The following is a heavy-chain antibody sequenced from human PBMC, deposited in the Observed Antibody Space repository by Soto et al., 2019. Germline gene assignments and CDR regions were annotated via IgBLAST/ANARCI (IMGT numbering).Heavy chain of an antibody. Sequence: QVQLVQSGAEVKKPGASVKVSCKTSGFTFTSYGITWVRQAPGRGLEWMGWISGYNGNTNYAQMLQGRAAMTTDTSTSTAYMELRSLTSDDTAVYYCAESGYSSSWFLAYWGQGTLVTVS. J-gene: IGHJ4*02. CDR3: AESGYSSSWFLAY. V-gene: IGHV1-18*01. CDR1: GFTFTSYG. CDR2: ISGYNGNT. D-gene: IGHD6-13*01.